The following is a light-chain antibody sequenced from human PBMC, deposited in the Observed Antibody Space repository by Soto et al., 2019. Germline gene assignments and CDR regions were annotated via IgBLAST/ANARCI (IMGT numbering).Light chain of an antibody. CDR2: EVS. J-gene: IGLJ1*01. CDR1: NSDVGAYNY. CDR3: SSYSSSSTLV. Sequence: QSALTQPASVSGSRGQSITISCTGSNSDVGAYNYVSWYQQHPGKAPKLMIHEVSDRTSGDSFRFSGSKSGNTASLTISGLQAEDEADYYCSSYSSSSTLVFGPGTKVTAL. V-gene: IGLV2-14*01.